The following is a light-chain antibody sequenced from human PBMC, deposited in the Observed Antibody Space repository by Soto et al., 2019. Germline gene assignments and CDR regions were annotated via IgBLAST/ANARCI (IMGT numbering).Light chain of an antibody. V-gene: IGLV2-14*01. CDR1: SSDVGGYNY. J-gene: IGLJ1*01. Sequence: QSALTQPASVSGSPGQSITISCTGTSSDVGGYNYVSWYQQHPGKAPKLMIYDVSNRPSGVSNRFSGSKSGNTASLTISGLQAEDGADYSGSSYTSTSTLLYVFGTGTKLTVL. CDR2: DVS. CDR3: SSYTSTSTLLYV.